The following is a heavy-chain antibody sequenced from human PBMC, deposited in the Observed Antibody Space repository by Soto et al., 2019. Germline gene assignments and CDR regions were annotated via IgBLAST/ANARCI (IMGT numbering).Heavy chain of an antibody. Sequence: KPSETLSLTCAVSGGSISSSNWWSWVRQPPGKGLEWIGEIYHSGSTNYNPSLKSRVTISVDKSKNQFSLKLSSVTAADTAVYYCARLPVPRSSWYDWFDTWGQGTLVTVSS. CDR3: ARLPVPRSSWYDWFDT. CDR2: IYHSGST. D-gene: IGHD6-13*01. J-gene: IGHJ5*02. V-gene: IGHV4-4*02. CDR1: GGSISSSNW.